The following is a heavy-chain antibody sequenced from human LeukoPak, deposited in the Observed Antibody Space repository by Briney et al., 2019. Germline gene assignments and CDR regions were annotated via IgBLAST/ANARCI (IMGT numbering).Heavy chain of an antibody. CDR3: ARGGYYGLGNDFRFDP. Sequence: SETLSLTCTVSGASISSGSYYWGWIRQPPEKGLEWIGSIYYSGSTYYNPSLKSRVTISVDTSKNQFSLKLSSVTAADTAVYYCARGGYYGLGNDFRFDPWGQGTLVTVSS. J-gene: IGHJ5*02. CDR2: IYYSGST. V-gene: IGHV4-39*07. D-gene: IGHD3-10*01. CDR1: GASISSGSYY.